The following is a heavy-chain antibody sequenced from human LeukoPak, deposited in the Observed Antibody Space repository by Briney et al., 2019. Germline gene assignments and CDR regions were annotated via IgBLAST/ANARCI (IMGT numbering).Heavy chain of an antibody. J-gene: IGHJ3*02. Sequence: PGGSLRLSCAASGFTVSSNYMSWVRQAPGKGLEWVSVIYSGGSTYYADSVKGRFTISRDNSKNTLYLQMNSLRAEDTAVYYCARDLRDYGGETDAFDIWGQGTMVTVSS. V-gene: IGHV3-53*01. CDR1: GFTVSSNY. CDR2: IYSGGST. D-gene: IGHD4-23*01. CDR3: ARDLRDYGGETDAFDI.